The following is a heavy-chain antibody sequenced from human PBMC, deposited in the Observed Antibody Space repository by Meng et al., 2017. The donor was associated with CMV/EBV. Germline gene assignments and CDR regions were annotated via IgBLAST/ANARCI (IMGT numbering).Heavy chain of an antibody. CDR3: ARLGRWLQYSYFDY. J-gene: IGHJ4*02. V-gene: IGHV3-53*01. CDR2: IYSGGKT. D-gene: IGHD5-24*01. CDR1: GFTVNSYY. Sequence: VQLVESGADLIQPGVSLRLSCAASGFTVNSYYVSWVRQAPGKGLEWVSVIYSGGKTDYADSVKGRFTISRDTSKNTLYLQMNRLRAEDTAVYYCARLGRWLQYSYFDYWGPGTLVTVSS.